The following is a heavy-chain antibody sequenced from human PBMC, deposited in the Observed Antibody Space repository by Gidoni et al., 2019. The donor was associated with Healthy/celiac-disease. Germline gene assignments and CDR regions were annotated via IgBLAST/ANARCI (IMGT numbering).Heavy chain of an antibody. Sequence: EVQLVASGGGLVQPGGSLRLSCAASGFPFSSYEMNWVRQAPGKGLEWVSYISSSGSTIYYADSVKGRFTIARDKAKNALYLQMNSLRAEDTAVYYCARGAYSGYEWGDYFDYWGQGTLVTVSS. V-gene: IGHV3-48*03. CDR1: GFPFSSYE. CDR2: ISSSGSTI. CDR3: ARGAYSGYEWGDYFDY. J-gene: IGHJ4*02. D-gene: IGHD5-12*01.